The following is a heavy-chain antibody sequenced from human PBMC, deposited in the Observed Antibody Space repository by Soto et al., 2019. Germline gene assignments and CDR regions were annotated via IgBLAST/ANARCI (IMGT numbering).Heavy chain of an antibody. Sequence: GGSLRLSCAASGFTFSSYAMTWVRQAPGKGLEWVSGISGSGGSTYSADSVKGRFTISRDNSKNTLYLQMNSLGAQDTAVYYCAKGAYGSGSYDSWGQGTLVTVSS. CDR3: AKGAYGSGSYDS. V-gene: IGHV3-23*01. J-gene: IGHJ4*02. D-gene: IGHD3-10*01. CDR1: GFTFSSYA. CDR2: ISGSGGST.